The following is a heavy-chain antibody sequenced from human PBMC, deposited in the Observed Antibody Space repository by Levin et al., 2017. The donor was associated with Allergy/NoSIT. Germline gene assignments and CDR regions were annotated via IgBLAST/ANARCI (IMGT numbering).Heavy chain of an antibody. CDR2: IKQDGSEK. D-gene: IGHD3-16*01. J-gene: IGHJ2*01. Sequence: LSLTCAASGFTFSSYWMSWVRQAPGKGLEWVANIKQDGSEKYYVDSVKGRFTISRDNAKNSLYLQMNSLRAEDTAVYYCARVSRYYDYVWGSYYKNLPKHFDLWGRGTLVTVSS. CDR1: GFTFSSYW. CDR3: ARVSRYYDYVWGSYYKNLPKHFDL. V-gene: IGHV3-7*01.